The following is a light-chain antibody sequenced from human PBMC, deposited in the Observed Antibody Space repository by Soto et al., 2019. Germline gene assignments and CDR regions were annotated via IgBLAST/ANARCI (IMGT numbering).Light chain of an antibody. CDR2: GAS. CDR3: QQYNNWPRT. CDR1: QSVSSD. Sequence: IVMTQSPATLSLSPWERATLSCRASQSVSSDLAWYHQKPGQAPRLLIYGASTRATGIPARFSGSGSGTEFTLSINSLQSEDFAVYYCQQYNNWPRTFGQGTKVDIK. V-gene: IGKV3-15*01. J-gene: IGKJ1*01.